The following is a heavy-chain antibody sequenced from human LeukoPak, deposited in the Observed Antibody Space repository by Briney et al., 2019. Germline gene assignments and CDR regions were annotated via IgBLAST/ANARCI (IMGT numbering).Heavy chain of an antibody. V-gene: IGHV4-38-2*02. CDR1: GYSISSGYY. CDR2: IYHSGST. Sequence: PSETLSLTCTVSGYSISSGYYWGWIRQRPGKGLEWIGSIYHSGSTYYNSSLKSRVTISVDTSKNQFSLKLSSVTAADTAVYYCAREGRYCSGGSCSYMDVWGKGTTVTVSS. J-gene: IGHJ6*03. D-gene: IGHD2-15*01. CDR3: AREGRYCSGGSCSYMDV.